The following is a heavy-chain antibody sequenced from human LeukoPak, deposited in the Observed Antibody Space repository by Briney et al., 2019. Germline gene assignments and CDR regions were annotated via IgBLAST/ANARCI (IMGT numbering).Heavy chain of an antibody. Sequence: GGSLRLSCAASGFSFSDYYMSWIRQAPGKGLEWVSYISSSRSYGNYADSVRGRFTISRDNAKNSLYLQMNSLRAEDTAVYYCARTGGYSYGSDALDIWGQGTMVTVSS. CDR2: ISSSRSYG. J-gene: IGHJ3*02. V-gene: IGHV3-11*06. CDR3: ARTGGYSYGSDALDI. CDR1: GFSFSDYY. D-gene: IGHD5-18*01.